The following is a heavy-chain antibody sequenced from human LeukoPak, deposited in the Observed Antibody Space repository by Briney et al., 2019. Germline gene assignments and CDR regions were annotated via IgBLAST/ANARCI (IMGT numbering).Heavy chain of an antibody. Sequence: SETLSLTCAVYGGSFSGYYWSWIRQPPGKGLEWIGEINHSGSTNYNPSLKSRVTISVDTSKNQFSLKLSSVTAADTAVYYCARGSTRDYYFDYWGQGTLVTVSS. V-gene: IGHV4-34*01. CDR3: ARGSTRDYYFDY. CDR2: INHSGST. J-gene: IGHJ4*02. D-gene: IGHD5-24*01. CDR1: GGSFSGYY.